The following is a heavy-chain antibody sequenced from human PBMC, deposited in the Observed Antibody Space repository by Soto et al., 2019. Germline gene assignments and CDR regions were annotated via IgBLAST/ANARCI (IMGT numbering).Heavy chain of an antibody. CDR2: FIPIFGTA. CDR1: GGTFSSYA. CDR3: ARFPSDHTPRYYYGRDG. V-gene: IGHV1-69*13. D-gene: IGHD2-21*02. Sequence: SVKVSCKASGGTFSSYAISWVRQAPGQGLEWMGGFIPIFGTANYAQKFQGRVTITADESTSTAYMELSSLRSEDTALFYCARFPSDHTPRYYYGRDGWGQGSKLNVCS. J-gene: IGHJ6*01.